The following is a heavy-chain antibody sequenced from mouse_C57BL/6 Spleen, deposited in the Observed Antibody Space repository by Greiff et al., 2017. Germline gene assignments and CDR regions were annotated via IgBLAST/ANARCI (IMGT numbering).Heavy chain of an antibody. CDR2: IYPRDGST. D-gene: IGHD1-1*01. CDR3: EREDYGSGYWYFDV. CDR1: GYTFTSYD. Sequence: QVQLLQSGPELVKPGASVKLSCKASGYTFTSYDINWVKQRPGQGLEWIGWIYPRDGSTKYNEKFKGKVTLTVDTSSSTAYMELHRLTSEESAVSVCEREDYGSGYWYFDVWGTGTTVTVSS. V-gene: IGHV1-85*01. J-gene: IGHJ1*03.